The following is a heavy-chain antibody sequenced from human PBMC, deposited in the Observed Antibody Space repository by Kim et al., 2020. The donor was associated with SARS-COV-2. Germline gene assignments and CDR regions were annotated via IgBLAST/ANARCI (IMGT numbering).Heavy chain of an antibody. D-gene: IGHD4-17*01. CDR2: IRSKANSYAT. Sequence: GGSLRLSCAASGFTFSGSAMHWVRQASGKGLEWVGRIRSKANSYATAYAASVKDRFTISRDDSKNTAYLQMNSLKTEDTAVYYCTRGHDYGAAHDAFDIWGQGTMVTVSS. CDR3: TRGHDYGAAHDAFDI. CDR1: GFTFSGSA. J-gene: IGHJ3*02. V-gene: IGHV3-73*01.